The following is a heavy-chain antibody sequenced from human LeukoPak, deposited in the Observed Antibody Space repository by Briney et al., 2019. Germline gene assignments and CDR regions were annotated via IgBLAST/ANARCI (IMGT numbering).Heavy chain of an antibody. D-gene: IGHD5-12*01. CDR1: GGSISSYY. J-gene: IGHJ4*02. V-gene: IGHV3-23*05. CDR3: ALGYTDYEPTDY. Sequence: ETLSLTCTVSGGSISSYYWSWVRQAPGKGLEWVSAIGRSALNTYYTDSVKGRFTISRDNSINALYLQMNSLRADDTAVYYCALGYTDYEPTDYWGRGTLVTVSS. CDR2: IGRSALNT.